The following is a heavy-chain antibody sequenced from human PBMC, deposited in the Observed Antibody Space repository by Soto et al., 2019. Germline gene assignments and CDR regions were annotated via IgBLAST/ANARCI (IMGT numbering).Heavy chain of an antibody. CDR2: ISSSGSTI. CDR1: GFTFSDYY. Sequence: GGSLRLSCAASGFTFSDYYMSWIRQAPGKGLEWVSYISSSGSTIYYADPVKGRFTISRDNAKNSLYLQMNSLRAEDTAVYYCARVSDSSYGNFDYWGQGTLVTVSS. V-gene: IGHV3-11*01. J-gene: IGHJ4*02. CDR3: ARVSDSSYGNFDY. D-gene: IGHD5-12*01.